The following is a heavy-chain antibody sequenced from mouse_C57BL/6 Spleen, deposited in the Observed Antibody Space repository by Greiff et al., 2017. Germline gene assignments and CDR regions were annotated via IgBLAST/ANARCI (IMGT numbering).Heavy chain of an antibody. Sequence: QVQLQQPGAELVRPGSSVKLSCKASGYTFTSYWMHWVKQRPIQGLEWIGNIDPSDSETHYNQQFKDKATLTVDKSSSTAYMQISSLTSEDSAVYYCARGDRRGFAYWGQGTLVTVSA. CDR2: IDPSDSET. CDR1: GYTFTSYW. V-gene: IGHV1-52*01. CDR3: ARGDRRGFAY. J-gene: IGHJ3*01.